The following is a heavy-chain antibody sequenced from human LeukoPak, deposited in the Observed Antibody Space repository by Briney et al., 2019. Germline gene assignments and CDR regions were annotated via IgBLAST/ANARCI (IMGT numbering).Heavy chain of an antibody. CDR2: INPNSGGT. V-gene: IGHV1-2*02. Sequence: ASVKVSCKASGYTFTGYYMHWVRQAPGQGLEWIGWINPNSGGTNYAQKFQGRVTMTRDTSISTAYMELSRLRSDDTAVYYCAGVSSQQLVQGAWFDPWGQGTLVTVSS. CDR1: GYTFTGYY. D-gene: IGHD6-13*01. CDR3: AGVSSQQLVQGAWFDP. J-gene: IGHJ5*02.